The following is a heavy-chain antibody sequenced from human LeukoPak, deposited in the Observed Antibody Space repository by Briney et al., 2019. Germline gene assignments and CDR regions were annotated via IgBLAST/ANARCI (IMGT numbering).Heavy chain of an antibody. V-gene: IGHV1-8*01. D-gene: IGHD3-10*01. CDR3: ARGPFGTGSYFDF. J-gene: IGHJ4*02. CDR1: GYTFTSYD. CDR2: MNPNSGDT. Sequence: ASVKVSCKASGYTFTSYDINWVRQATGQGLEWMGWMNPNSGDTGYAQEFQGRVTMTRDTSISTAYMDLSSLRSEDTGVYYCARGPFGTGSYFDFWGQGTLVTVSS.